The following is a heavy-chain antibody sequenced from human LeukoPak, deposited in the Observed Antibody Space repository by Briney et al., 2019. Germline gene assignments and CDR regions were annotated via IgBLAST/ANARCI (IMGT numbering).Heavy chain of an antibody. D-gene: IGHD3-22*01. Sequence: ASVKVSCKAFVYTFTSYGISWVRQAPGQGLEWMGWISAYNGNTNYAQKLRGRVTMTTDTSASTAYMELRSLRSDDTAVYYCARDRAATGDSSGYGAFDIWGQETMVTVS. CDR3: ARDRAATGDSSGYGAFDI. V-gene: IGHV1-18*01. CDR2: ISAYNGNT. J-gene: IGHJ3*02. CDR1: VYTFTSYG.